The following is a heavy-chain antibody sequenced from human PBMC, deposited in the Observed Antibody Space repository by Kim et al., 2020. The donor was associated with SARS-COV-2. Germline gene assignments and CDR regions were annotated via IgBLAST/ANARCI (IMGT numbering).Heavy chain of an antibody. V-gene: IGHV3-20*01. CDR3: VRGYVGWLFDL. CDR2: INRNSDST. D-gene: IGHD3-16*01. Sequence: GGSLRLSCKTSGFTFADYAMSWVRQAPGKGLEWVSGINRNSDSTGYVDSVKGRFTISRDNSKNSLYLQMNSLRADDTAFYHCVRGYVGWLFDLWGQGTRV. CDR1: GFTFADYA. J-gene: IGHJ4*02.